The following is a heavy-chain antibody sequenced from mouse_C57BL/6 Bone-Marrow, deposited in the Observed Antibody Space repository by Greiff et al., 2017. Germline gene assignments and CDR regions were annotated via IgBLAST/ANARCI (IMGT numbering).Heavy chain of an antibody. D-gene: IGHD2-2*01. J-gene: IGHJ2*01. CDR3: AKGDYGYDFFDY. Sequence: QVQLQQSGAELARPGASVKLSCKASGYTFTSYGISWVKQRPGQGLEWIGEIYPRSGNTYYNEKFKGKATLTADKSSSTAYMELRSLTSEDSAVYFCAKGDYGYDFFDYWGRGTTLTVSA. CDR2: IYPRSGNT. V-gene: IGHV1-81*01. CDR1: GYTFTSYG.